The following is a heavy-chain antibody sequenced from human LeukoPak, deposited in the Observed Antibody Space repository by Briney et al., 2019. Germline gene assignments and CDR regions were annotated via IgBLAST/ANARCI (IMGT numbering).Heavy chain of an antibody. CDR2: ISRNGGRT. CDR3: AREASSSNYFDY. CDR1: GFTFSPHA. D-gene: IGHD4-11*01. V-gene: IGHV3-64*04. J-gene: IGHJ4*02. Sequence: GGSLRLSCLASGFTFSPHAMHWVRQAPGKGLEYVSAISRNGGRTYYADSVNGRFTISRDNAKNSLYLQMNSLRAEDTAVYYCAREASSSNYFDYWGQGTLVTVSS.